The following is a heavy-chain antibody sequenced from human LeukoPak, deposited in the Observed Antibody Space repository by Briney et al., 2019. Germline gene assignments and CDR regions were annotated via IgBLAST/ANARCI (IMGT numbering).Heavy chain of an antibody. CDR2: ISYDGSNK. V-gene: IGHV3-30-3*01. D-gene: IGHD5-18*01. CDR1: GFTFSSYA. CDR3: ARDRQPSRYYGMHV. J-gene: IGHJ6*02. Sequence: GGSLRLSCAASGFTFSSYAMHWVRQAPGKGLEWVAVISYDGSNKYYADSVKGRFTISRDNSKNTLYLQMNSLRAEDTAVYYCARDRQPSRYYGMHVWGQGTTVTVSS.